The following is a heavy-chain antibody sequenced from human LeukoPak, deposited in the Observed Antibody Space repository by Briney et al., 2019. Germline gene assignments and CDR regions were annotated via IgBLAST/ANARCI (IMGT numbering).Heavy chain of an antibody. CDR1: GYTFTGYY. Sequence: VASVKVSCKASGYTFTGYYMQWVRQAPGQGLEWMGRINPNSGGTNYAQKFQGRVTMTRDTSISTAYMELSRLRCDDTGVYYCAREFGDYVSPYYYMDLWGKGTTVTLSS. D-gene: IGHD4-17*01. V-gene: IGHV1-2*05. CDR2: INPNSGGT. J-gene: IGHJ6*03. CDR3: AREFGDYVSPYYYMDL.